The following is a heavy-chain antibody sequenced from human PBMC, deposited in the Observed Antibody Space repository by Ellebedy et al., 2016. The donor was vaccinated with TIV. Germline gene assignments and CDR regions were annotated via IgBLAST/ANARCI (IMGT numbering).Heavy chain of an antibody. Sequence: PGGSLRLSCAASGFTFSRYWMHWVRQAPGKGLEWVSRIYTDGSSTNYADSVKGRFTISRDNAKNTLYLHMNSLRAEDTALYYCARGPAGYNAGKHDFWGQGTLVVVSS. CDR3: ARGPAGYNAGKHDF. V-gene: IGHV3-74*01. D-gene: IGHD1-14*01. CDR2: IYTDGSST. J-gene: IGHJ4*02. CDR1: GFTFSRYW.